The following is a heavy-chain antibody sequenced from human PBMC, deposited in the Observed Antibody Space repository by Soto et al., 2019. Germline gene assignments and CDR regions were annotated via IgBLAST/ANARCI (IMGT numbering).Heavy chain of an antibody. J-gene: IGHJ4*02. V-gene: IGHV1-69*02. D-gene: IGHD6-19*01. Sequence: QVQLVQSGAEVKKPGSSVKVSCKASGGTFSSYTISWVRQAPGQGLEWMGRIIPILGIANYAQKFQGRGTITADKSTSTAYMELSSLRSEDTAVYYCAFPGIAVAGRDYWGQGTLVTVSS. CDR2: IIPILGIA. CDR3: AFPGIAVAGRDY. CDR1: GGTFSSYT.